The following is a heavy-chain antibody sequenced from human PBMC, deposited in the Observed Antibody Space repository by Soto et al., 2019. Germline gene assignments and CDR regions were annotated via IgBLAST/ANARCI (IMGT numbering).Heavy chain of an antibody. D-gene: IGHD3-3*01. V-gene: IGHV3-74*01. CDR1: GFTFSSYW. J-gene: IGHJ6*03. CDR2: INSDGSST. CDR3: ARGPIFGVVTYYYYYYMDV. Sequence: GGSLRLSCAASGFTFSSYWMHWVRQAPGKGLVWVSRINSDGSSTSYADSVKGRFTISRDNAKNTLYLQMNSLRAEATAVYYCARGPIFGVVTYYYYYYMDVWGKGTTVTVSS.